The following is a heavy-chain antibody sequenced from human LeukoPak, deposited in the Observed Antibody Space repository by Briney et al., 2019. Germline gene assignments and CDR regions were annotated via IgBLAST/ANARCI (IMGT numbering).Heavy chain of an antibody. J-gene: IGHJ4*02. V-gene: IGHV3-66*01. Sequence: GGSLRLSCAASGFTFSSNYMSWGRQAPGKGVEGGSVIYRGGSTYYADSVKGRFTISRDNSNNTLYLQLNSLRADDTAVYYCARGGGHGLLRYFDWLSHFDYWGQGTLVTVSS. CDR3: ARGGGHGLLRYFDWLSHFDY. CDR2: IYRGGST. D-gene: IGHD3-9*01. CDR1: GFTFSSNY.